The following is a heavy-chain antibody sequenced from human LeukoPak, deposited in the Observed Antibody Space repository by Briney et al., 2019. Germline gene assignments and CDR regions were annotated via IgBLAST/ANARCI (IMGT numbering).Heavy chain of an antibody. J-gene: IGHJ6*03. D-gene: IGHD1-26*01. CDR3: AGYGGSYPYYMDV. V-gene: IGHV3-21*01. CDR2: ISSSSSYI. CDR1: GFTYSSYS. Sequence: GGSLRLSCAASGFTYSSYSMNWVRQAPGKGLEWVSSISSSSSYIYYADSVKGRFTISRDNSKNTLYLQMNSLRGEDTAAYYCAGYGGSYPYYMDVWGKGTTVTVSS.